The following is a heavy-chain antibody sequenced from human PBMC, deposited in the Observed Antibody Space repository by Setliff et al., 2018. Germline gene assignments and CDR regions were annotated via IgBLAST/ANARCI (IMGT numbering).Heavy chain of an antibody. CDR2: ISPHNGNT. Sequence: GASVKVSCKASGYSFTDYGVSWVRQAPGQGLEWVGWISPHNGNTYYAPKLEGRVTMTTDISSTTAYLELSSLRSDDTAIYFCSRLVRFCTRIVCQRLSGDDFWGQGTLVTVSS. V-gene: IGHV1-18*01. CDR1: GYSFTDYG. CDR3: SRLVRFCTRIVCQRLSGDDF. J-gene: IGHJ4*02. D-gene: IGHD2-15*01.